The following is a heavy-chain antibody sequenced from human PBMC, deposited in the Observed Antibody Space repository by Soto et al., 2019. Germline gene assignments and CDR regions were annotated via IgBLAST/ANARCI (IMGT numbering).Heavy chain of an antibody. CDR3: ARGEVRGPFDI. CDR1: GGSMNSHDYY. J-gene: IGHJ3*02. D-gene: IGHD3-10*01. CDR2: IHNSGST. Sequence: QQQLQESGPGLVKPSQTLSLTCTVSGGSMNSHDYYWSSIRQPPGKGLEWIGYIHNSGSTYYNPSLKSRLTISSDMSKNQFSLRLNSVTAADTALYFCARGEVRGPFDIWGQGTKVTVSS. V-gene: IGHV4-30-4*01.